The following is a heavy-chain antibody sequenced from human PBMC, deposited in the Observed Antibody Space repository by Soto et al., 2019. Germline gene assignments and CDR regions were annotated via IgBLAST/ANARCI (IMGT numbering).Heavy chain of an antibody. CDR1: GVTCSGGG. J-gene: IGHJ6*02. D-gene: IGHD2-15*01. CDR2: IWYDGSNK. Sequence: PGGSLRLSCAVSGVTCSGGGGMRGVRQAPGKGLEWVAVIWYDGSNKYYADSVKGRFTISRDNSKNTLYLQMNSLRAEDTAVYYCARDTGYCSGGSCYYGMDVWGQGTTVTVSS. V-gene: IGHV3-33*01. CDR3: ARDTGYCSGGSCYYGMDV.